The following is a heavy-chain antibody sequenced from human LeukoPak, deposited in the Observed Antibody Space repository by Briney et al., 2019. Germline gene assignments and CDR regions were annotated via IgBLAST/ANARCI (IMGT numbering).Heavy chain of an antibody. CDR3: TTDDCSSTSCYDAEYFQH. D-gene: IGHD2-2*01. V-gene: IGHV3-30*02. J-gene: IGHJ1*01. Sequence: GGSLRLSCAASGFTFSAYEMNWVRQAPGKGLEWVAFIRYDGSNKYYADSVKGRFTISRDNSKNTLYLQMNSLKTEDTAVYYCTTDDCSSTSCYDAEYFQHWGQGTLVTVSS. CDR1: GFTFSAYE. CDR2: IRYDGSNK.